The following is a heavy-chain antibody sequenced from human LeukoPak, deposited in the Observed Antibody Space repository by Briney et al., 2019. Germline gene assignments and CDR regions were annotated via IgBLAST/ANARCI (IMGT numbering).Heavy chain of an antibody. CDR3: ARVTYGSGTYGAFDY. J-gene: IGHJ4*02. D-gene: IGHD3-10*01. V-gene: IGHV3-11*01. Sequence: GGSLRLSCLASGFTSRDYYMTWIRQAPGKGLEWISFISSRGTTTDYADSVKGRFTISRDNSKNTLYLQMNSLRAEDTAVYYCARVTYGSGTYGAFDYWGQGTLVTVSS. CDR2: ISSRGTTT. CDR1: GFTSRDYY.